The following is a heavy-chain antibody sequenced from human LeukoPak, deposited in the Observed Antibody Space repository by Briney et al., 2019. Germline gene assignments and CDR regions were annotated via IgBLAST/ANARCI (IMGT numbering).Heavy chain of an antibody. V-gene: IGHV3-48*01. D-gene: IGHD5-24*01. J-gene: IGHJ4*02. CDR3: ARDYKYAFDN. CDR2: IGIDSGNT. Sequence: GGSLRLSCAASGFTFSDYSMNWVRQAPGKWLEWISYIGIDSGNTNYADSVKGRFTISGDKAKNSLYLQMNSLRVEDTAVYYCARDYKYAFDNWGEGRLVTVSS. CDR1: GFTFSDYS.